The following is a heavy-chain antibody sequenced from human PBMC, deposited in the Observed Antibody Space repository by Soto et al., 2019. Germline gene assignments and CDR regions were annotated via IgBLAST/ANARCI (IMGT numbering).Heavy chain of an antibody. D-gene: IGHD6-13*01. CDR3: ARRSSSWYFDY. CDR1: GFTFSSYA. V-gene: IGHV3-23*01. CDR2: ISGSDGST. J-gene: IGHJ4*02. Sequence: GGSLGLSCAASGFTFSSYAMNWVRQAPGKGLEWVSVISGSDGSTYYADYVKGRFTISRDNSKNTLNLQMNSLRAEDTAVYYCARRSSSWYFDYWGQGTLVTVSS.